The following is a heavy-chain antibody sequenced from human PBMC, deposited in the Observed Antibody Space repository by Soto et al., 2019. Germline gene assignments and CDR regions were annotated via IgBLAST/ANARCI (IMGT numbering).Heavy chain of an antibody. J-gene: IGHJ4*02. CDR1: GGSFSGYY. Sequence: QVQLQQWGAGLLKPSETLSLTCAVYGGSFSGYYWSWIRQPPGKGLEWIGEINHSGSTNYNPSLKSRVTISVDTSKNQFSLKLSSVTAADTAVYYCASRDGYGSGSDFDYWGQGTLVTVSS. CDR2: INHSGST. CDR3: ASRDGYGSGSDFDY. D-gene: IGHD3-10*01. V-gene: IGHV4-34*01.